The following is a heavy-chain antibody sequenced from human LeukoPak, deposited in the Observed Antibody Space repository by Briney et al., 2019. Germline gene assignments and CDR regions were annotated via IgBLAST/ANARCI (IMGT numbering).Heavy chain of an antibody. J-gene: IGHJ4*02. D-gene: IGHD3-16*01. CDR1: GGSISSGDYY. CDR3: ARVMITLGGAIDY. CDR2: IYYSGST. Sequence: SQTLSLTCTVSGGSISSGDYYWSWIRQPPGKGLEWIGYIYYSGSTYYNPSLKSRVTISVDTSKNQFSLKLSSVTAADTAVYYCARVMITLGGAIDYWGQGTLVTVSS. V-gene: IGHV4-30-4*01.